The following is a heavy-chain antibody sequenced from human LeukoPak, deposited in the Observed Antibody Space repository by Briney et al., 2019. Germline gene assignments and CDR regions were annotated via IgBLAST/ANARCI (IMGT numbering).Heavy chain of an antibody. V-gene: IGHV3-21*01. Sequence: PGGSLRLSCAASGFTFSSYSMNWVRRSPGKGLEWVSSISSSSSYIYYVDSVKGRFTISRDNAKNSLYLQMNSLRAEDTAVYYCARDINNRRGAFDIWGQGTMVTVSS. CDR2: ISSSSSYI. CDR3: ARDINNRRGAFDI. CDR1: GFTFSSYS. D-gene: IGHD1-14*01. J-gene: IGHJ3*02.